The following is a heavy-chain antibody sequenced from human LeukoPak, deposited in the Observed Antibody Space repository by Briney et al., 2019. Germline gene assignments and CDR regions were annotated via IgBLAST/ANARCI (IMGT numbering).Heavy chain of an antibody. Sequence: GGSLRLSCAASGFTVSSPYMSWVRQAPGRGLEWVSVIYGGDSTHYADSVRGRFTISRDKSKNTLYLQMNSLKAEDTAVYYCATSITTPGAFDIWGQGVLVTVSS. V-gene: IGHV3-53*01. CDR2: IYGGDST. CDR3: ATSITTPGAFDI. CDR1: GFTVSSPY. D-gene: IGHD1-1*01. J-gene: IGHJ4*02.